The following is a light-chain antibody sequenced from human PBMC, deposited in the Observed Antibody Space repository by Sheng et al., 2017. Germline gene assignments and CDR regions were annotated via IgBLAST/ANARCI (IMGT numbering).Light chain of an antibody. V-gene: IGLV2-23*01. J-gene: IGLJ2*01. CDR2: EGS. CDR3: CSYAGSSTVL. Sequence: QSALTQPASVSGSPGQSVTISCTGTSSNVGSYNLVSWYQQHPGKAPKLMIYEGSKRPSGVSNRFSGSKSGNTASLTISGLQAEDEADYYCCSYAGSSTVLFGGGTKLTV. CDR1: SSNVGSYNL.